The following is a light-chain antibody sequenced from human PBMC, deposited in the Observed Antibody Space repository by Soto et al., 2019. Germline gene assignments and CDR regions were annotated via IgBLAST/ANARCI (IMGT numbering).Light chain of an antibody. CDR2: WAS. J-gene: IGKJ1*01. CDR3: QQYYSPWT. Sequence: DIVMTQSPDSLAMSLGERATINCKSSQSVLYSSNNKNYLAWYQQKPGQPPKLLIYWASIRESGVPDRFSGSGSGTDFTLTISNLQAEDVAVYYCQQYYSPWTFGQGTKVEIK. CDR1: QSVLYSSNNKNY. V-gene: IGKV4-1*01.